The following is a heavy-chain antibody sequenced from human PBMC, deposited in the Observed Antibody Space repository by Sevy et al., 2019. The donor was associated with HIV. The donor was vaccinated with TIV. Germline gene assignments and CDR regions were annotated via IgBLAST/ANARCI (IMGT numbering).Heavy chain of an antibody. CDR3: ARGGGNGWYYFDY. V-gene: IGHV1-69*13. J-gene: IGHJ4*02. CDR2: IIPVLGTV. Sequence: ASVKVSCKASGGIFRTNAFSWVRQPPGKGLEWMGGIIPVLGTVNYARKFQGRVTITADESTKTGYMELSSLRSEDTAVYYCARGGGNGWYYFDYWGQETLVTVSS. D-gene: IGHD6-19*01. CDR1: GGIFRTNA.